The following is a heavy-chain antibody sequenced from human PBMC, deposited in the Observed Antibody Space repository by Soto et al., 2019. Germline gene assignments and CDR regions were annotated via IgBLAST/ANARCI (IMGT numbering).Heavy chain of an antibody. Sequence: EVQLVESGGGLVQPGRSLRLSCAASGFTFDDYAMHWVRQAPGKGLEWVSGISWNSGSIGYADSVKGRFTISRDNAKNSLYLQMNSLSAEDTALYYCAKDEGELSSFYYMDVWGKGTTVTVSS. V-gene: IGHV3-9*01. CDR3: AKDEGELSSFYYMDV. CDR1: GFTFDDYA. CDR2: ISWNSGSI. D-gene: IGHD3-16*02. J-gene: IGHJ6*03.